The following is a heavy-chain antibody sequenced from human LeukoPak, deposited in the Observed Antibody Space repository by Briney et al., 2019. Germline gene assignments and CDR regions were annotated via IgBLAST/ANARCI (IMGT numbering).Heavy chain of an antibody. V-gene: IGHV3-9*01. J-gene: IGHJ4*02. D-gene: IGHD3-22*01. Sequence: GRSLRLSCAASGFTFDDHGMHWVRQAPGKGLEWVSGISWSSGIIGYADSVKGRFTISRDNAKNSLYLQMNSLRAEDTAVYYCAREDYYDSSGYYWGQGTLVTVSS. CDR2: ISWSSGII. CDR3: AREDYYDSSGYY. CDR1: GFTFDDHG.